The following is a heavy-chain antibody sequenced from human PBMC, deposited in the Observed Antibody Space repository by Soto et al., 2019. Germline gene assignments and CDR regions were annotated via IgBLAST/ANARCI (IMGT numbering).Heavy chain of an antibody. CDR3: ATDDVWSAYYIRTQGFVP. CDR2: INSDGSTT. J-gene: IGHJ5*02. CDR1: GFTFSSYW. V-gene: IGHV3-74*01. Sequence: GGSLRLSCAASGFTFSSYWMHWVRQAPGKGLVWVSRINSDGSTTTYADSVKGRFAISRDNAKNTLYLQMDSLRAEDTAMYYCATDDVWSAYYIRTQGFVPWAQGTLVTVSS. D-gene: IGHD3-3*01.